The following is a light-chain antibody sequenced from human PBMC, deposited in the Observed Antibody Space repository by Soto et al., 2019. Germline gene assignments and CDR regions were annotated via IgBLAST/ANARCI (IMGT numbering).Light chain of an antibody. V-gene: IGLV4-69*01. CDR3: QTWGTAIRV. CDR1: SGHSSYA. CDR2: LNSDGSH. Sequence: QTVVTQSPSASASLGASVKLTCTLSSGHSSYAIAWHQQQPEKGPRYLMKLNSDGSHNKGDGIPDRFSGSSSGAERYLTISSLQSEDEADYYCQTWGTAIRVFGGGTKLTVL. J-gene: IGLJ3*02.